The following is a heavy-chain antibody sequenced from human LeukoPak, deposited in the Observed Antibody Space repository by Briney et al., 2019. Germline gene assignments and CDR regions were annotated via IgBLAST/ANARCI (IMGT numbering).Heavy chain of an antibody. V-gene: IGHV3-30*18. J-gene: IGHJ4*02. D-gene: IGHD6-19*01. Sequence: PGRSLRLSCAASGFTFSSYGMHWVRQAPGKGLEWVAVISYDGSNKYYADSVKGRFTISRDNSKNTLYLQMNSLRAEDTAVYYCAKDGAQWLPDYWGQGTLVTVSS. CDR2: ISYDGSNK. CDR3: AKDGAQWLPDY. CDR1: GFTFSSYG.